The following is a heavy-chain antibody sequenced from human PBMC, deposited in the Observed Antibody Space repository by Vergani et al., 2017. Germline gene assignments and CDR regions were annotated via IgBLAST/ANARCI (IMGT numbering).Heavy chain of an antibody. CDR1: GFSFSDHY. CDR2: ISNSGNTI. CDR3: ARDHRDYNNYPGTVDI. D-gene: IGHD5-24*01. V-gene: IGHV3-11*01. J-gene: IGHJ3*02. Sequence: VQLVESGGGLVTSGGSLRLSCAASGFSFSDHYLIWLRQAPGKGLEWVSYISNSGNTIEYADSVKCRCSIPRDKAKSSLFLQIDSLRAEDTAVYYCARDHRDYNNYPGTVDIWGQGSMVTVSS.